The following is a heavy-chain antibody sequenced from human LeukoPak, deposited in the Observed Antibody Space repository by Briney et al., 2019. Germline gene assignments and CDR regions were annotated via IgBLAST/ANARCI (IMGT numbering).Heavy chain of an antibody. CDR1: GFSLSTSGVG. CDR3: AHHPLPEYYYDSSGYYAGGYYFDY. V-gene: IGHV2-5*02. CDR2: IYWDDDK. J-gene: IGHJ4*02. D-gene: IGHD3-22*01. Sequence: ESGPTLVKPTQTLTLTCTFSGFSLSTSGVGVGWIRQPPGKALEWLALIYWDDDKRYSPSLKSRLTITKDTSKNQVVLTMTNMDPVDTATYYCAHHPLPEYYYDSSGYYAGGYYFDYWGQGTLVTVSS.